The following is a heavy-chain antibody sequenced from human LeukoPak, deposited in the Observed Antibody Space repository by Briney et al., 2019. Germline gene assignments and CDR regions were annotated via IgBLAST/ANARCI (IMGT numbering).Heavy chain of an antibody. CDR3: ASTTYYWT. CDR2: IKYDGSEE. CDR1: GFTFSDYW. J-gene: IGHJ4*02. V-gene: IGHV3-7*01. Sequence: PGGSLRLSCAASGFTFSDYWMTWVRQAPGRGLEWVANIKYDGSEENYVGSVKGRFTISRDNAKNSLFLQMNSLRVEDTAVYFCASTTYYWTWGQGTLVTVSS. D-gene: IGHD1-20*01.